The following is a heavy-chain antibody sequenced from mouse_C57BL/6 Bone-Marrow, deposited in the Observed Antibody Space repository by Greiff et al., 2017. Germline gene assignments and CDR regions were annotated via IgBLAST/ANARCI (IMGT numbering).Heavy chain of an antibody. CDR1: GFTFSDAW. CDR2: IRNKANNHAT. V-gene: IGHV6-6*01. Sequence: EVKLEESGGGLVQPGGSMKLSCAASGFTFSDAWMDWVRQSPEKGLEWVAEIRNKANNHATYYAESVKGRFTISRDDSKSSVYLQMNSLRAEDTGIYYCTRQLRLQWYYAMDYWGQGTSVTVSS. J-gene: IGHJ4*01. D-gene: IGHD3-2*02. CDR3: TRQLRLQWYYAMDY.